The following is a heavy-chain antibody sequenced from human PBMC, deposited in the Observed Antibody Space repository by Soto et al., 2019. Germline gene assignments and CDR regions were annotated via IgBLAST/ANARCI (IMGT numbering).Heavy chain of an antibody. CDR2: ISSSASYI. D-gene: IGHD3-22*01. V-gene: IGHV3-21*01. J-gene: IGHJ4*02. CDR3: VRRYDSSGYYYVPLDN. CDR1: GFTFSDYT. Sequence: GGSLRLSCAASGFTFSDYTRSWVRKTPGKGLEWVSCISSSASYIYYADSVKGRFTISRDNAKNALYLEMNSLRAEDTALYYCVRRYDSSGYYYVPLDNWGQGTQVTVSS.